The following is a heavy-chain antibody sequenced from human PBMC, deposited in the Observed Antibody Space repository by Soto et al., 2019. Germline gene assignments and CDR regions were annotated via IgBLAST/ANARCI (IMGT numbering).Heavy chain of an antibody. V-gene: IGHV4-31*02. J-gene: IGHJ5*02. D-gene: IGHD3-3*01. CDR2: IYYSGST. CDR3: ARASTIFGGENWFDP. Sequence: SLTSGGYYWSWIRQHPGQGLEWIGYIYYSGSTYYNPSLKSRVTISGDTSRNQFSLKLSSVTAADTAVYYWARASTIFGGENWFDPWGQGTQVTVSS. CDR1: SLTSGGYY.